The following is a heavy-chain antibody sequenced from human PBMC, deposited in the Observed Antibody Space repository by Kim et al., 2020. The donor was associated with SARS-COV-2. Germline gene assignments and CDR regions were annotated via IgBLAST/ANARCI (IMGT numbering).Heavy chain of an antibody. J-gene: IGHJ4*02. CDR3: ARRGMQWLGFDY. CDR1: GGSISSSSYY. D-gene: IGHD6-19*01. Sequence: SETLSLTCTVSGGSISSSSYYWGWIRQPPGKGLEWIGSIYYSGSTYYNSSLKSRVTISVDTSKNKFSLKLSSVTAADTAVYYCARRGMQWLGFDYWGQGTLVTVSS. V-gene: IGHV4-39*01. CDR2: IYYSGST.